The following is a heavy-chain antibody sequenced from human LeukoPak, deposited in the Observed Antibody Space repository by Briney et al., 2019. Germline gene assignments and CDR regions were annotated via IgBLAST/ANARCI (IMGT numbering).Heavy chain of an antibody. CDR2: ISVNKGNT. CDR3: ARDTAGGWYYFDS. V-gene: IGHV1-18*01. CDR1: GYIFTNYG. D-gene: IGHD6-19*01. J-gene: IGHJ4*02. Sequence: GASVKVSCKASGYIFTNYGISWVRQAPGQGLEWMGCISVNKGNTKNPQNVQGRITITADTSKTTAYMEMRSLRFDATAVYFCARDTAGGWYYFDSWGQGTLVTVSP.